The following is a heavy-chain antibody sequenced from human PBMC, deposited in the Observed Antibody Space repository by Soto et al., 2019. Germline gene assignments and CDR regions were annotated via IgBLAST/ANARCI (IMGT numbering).Heavy chain of an antibody. CDR1: GGTFSSYA. J-gene: IGHJ6*02. CDR3: ASGGGYYYYGMDV. CDR2: IIPIFGTA. Sequence: SVKVSCKASGGTFSSYAISWVRQAPGQGLEWMGGIIPIFGTANDAQKFQGRVTITADESTSTAYMELSSLRSEDTAVYYWASGGGYYYYGMDVWGQGTTVTVSS. V-gene: IGHV1-69*13. D-gene: IGHD3-10*01.